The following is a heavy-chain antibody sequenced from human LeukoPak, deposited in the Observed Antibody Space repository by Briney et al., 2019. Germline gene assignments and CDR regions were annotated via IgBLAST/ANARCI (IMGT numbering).Heavy chain of an antibody. Sequence: SVKVSCKASGGTFSSYAISWVRQAPGQGLEWMGRIIPIFGTANYAQKFQGRVTITTDESTSTAYMELNSLRSEDTAVYECATFEYSSSSFDYCAQGTVLTVSS. D-gene: IGHD6-6*01. J-gene: IGHJ4*02. CDR1: GGTFSSYA. V-gene: IGHV1-69*05. CDR3: ATFEYSSSSFDY. CDR2: IIPIFGTA.